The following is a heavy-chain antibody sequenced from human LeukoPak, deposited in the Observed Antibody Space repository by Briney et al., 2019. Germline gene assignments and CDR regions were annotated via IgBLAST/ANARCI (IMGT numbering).Heavy chain of an antibody. D-gene: IGHD3-22*01. CDR1: GFTFSSYA. Sequence: GGSLRLSCAASGFTFSSYAMHWVRQAPGKGLEWVAVKSFDGSNKYYADSVKGRFTISRDNSKNTLYLQMNSLRAEDTAVYYCAMPDYYDSSGYNFQYFQHWGQGTLVTVSS. V-gene: IGHV3-30-3*01. CDR3: AMPDYYDSSGYNFQYFQH. J-gene: IGHJ1*01. CDR2: KSFDGSNK.